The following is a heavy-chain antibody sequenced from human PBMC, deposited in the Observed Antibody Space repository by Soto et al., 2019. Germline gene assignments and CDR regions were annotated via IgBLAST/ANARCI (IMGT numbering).Heavy chain of an antibody. V-gene: IGHV4-30-4*01. J-gene: IGHJ6*02. D-gene: IGHD2-2*01. CDR2: IYYSGST. CDR3: ASDCISTSCYVGVYYGMDV. CDR1: GGSISSGDYY. Sequence: QVQLQESGPGLVKPSQTLSLTCTVSGGSISSGDYYWSWIRQPPGKGLEWIGDIYYSGSTYYNPSLKYLVTISVVTSNNQFSLKLSSVTAADTAVYYCASDCISTSCYVGVYYGMDVWGQGTTVTVSS.